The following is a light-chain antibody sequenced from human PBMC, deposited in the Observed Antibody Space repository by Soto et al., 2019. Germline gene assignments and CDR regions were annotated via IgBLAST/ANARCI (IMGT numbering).Light chain of an antibody. CDR3: QLYGSSHMFS. CDR1: QSISSSY. CDR2: AAS. J-gene: IGKJ2*01. V-gene: IGKV3-20*01. Sequence: EIVLTQSPGTLSLSPGKRATLSCRASQSISSSYLAWYQQKPGQAPRLLIYAASSRATGIPDRFSGSGSGTDFTLTISRLEPEDFAVYYCQLYGSSHMFSFGQGTKLEIK.